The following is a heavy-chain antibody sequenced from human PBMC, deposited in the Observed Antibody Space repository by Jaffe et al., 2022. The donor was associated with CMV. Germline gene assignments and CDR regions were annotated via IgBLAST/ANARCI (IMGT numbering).Heavy chain of an antibody. CDR2: IWYDGSNK. V-gene: IGHV3-33*01. CDR3: ARDPRGGSHSPMGY. D-gene: IGHD2-15*01. Sequence: QVQLVESGGGVVQPGRSLRLSCAASGFTFSSYGMHWVRQAPGKGLEWVAVIWYDGSNKYYADSVKGRFTISRDNSKNTLYLQMNSLRAEDTAVYYCARDPRGGSHSPMGYWGQGTLVTVSS. J-gene: IGHJ4*02. CDR1: GFTFSSYG.